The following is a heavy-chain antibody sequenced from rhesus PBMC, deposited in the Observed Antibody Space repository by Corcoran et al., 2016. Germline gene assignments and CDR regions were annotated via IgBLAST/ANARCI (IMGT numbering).Heavy chain of an antibody. CDR2: ISKGGGSK. J-gene: IGHJ6*01. CDR3: ARDSVVDRYRGLDS. CDR1: GFTFSAYY. Sequence: EVQLVESGGGLAKPGGSLRLSCAASGFTFSAYYMHWVRQASGKGLEWVSRISKGGGSKWDADSVKGRFTISREKAKNTLDRKMNSLRAEDTAVYYCARDSVVDRYRGLDSWGQGVVVTVSS. D-gene: IGHD2-27*01. V-gene: IGHV3-59*01.